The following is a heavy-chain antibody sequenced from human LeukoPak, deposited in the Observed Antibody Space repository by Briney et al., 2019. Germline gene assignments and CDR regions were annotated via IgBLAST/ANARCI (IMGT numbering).Heavy chain of an antibody. CDR3: ARMEGKRDCSGGSCYGFFDY. Sequence: GASVKLSCKVSGYTLTELSMHWVRQAPGKGLEWMGGFDLEEGETMYAQKFQVRVRMTEDTSTDTAYMELSSLRAEDTAVYYCARMEGKRDCSGGSCYGFFDYWGQGTLVTVSS. J-gene: IGHJ4*02. V-gene: IGHV1-24*01. CDR2: FDLEEGET. D-gene: IGHD2-15*01. CDR1: GYTLTELS.